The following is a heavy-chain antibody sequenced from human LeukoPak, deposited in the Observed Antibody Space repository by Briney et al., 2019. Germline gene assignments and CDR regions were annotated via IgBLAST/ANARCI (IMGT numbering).Heavy chain of an antibody. CDR3: AKTVIVVVIEYFQH. D-gene: IGHD3-22*01. V-gene: IGHV3-23*01. J-gene: IGHJ1*01. CDR1: GFTFSSYA. Sequence: PGGSLRLSCAASGFTFSSYAMHWVRQAPGKGLEWVSAISGSGGSTYYADSVKGRFTISRDNSKNTLYLQMNSLRAEDTAVYYCAKTVIVVVIEYFQHWGQGTLVTVSS. CDR2: ISGSGGST.